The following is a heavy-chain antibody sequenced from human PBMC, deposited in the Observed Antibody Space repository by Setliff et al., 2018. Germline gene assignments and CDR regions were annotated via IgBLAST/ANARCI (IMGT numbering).Heavy chain of an antibody. CDR2: INAGNGNT. D-gene: IGHD5-18*01. Sequence: ASVKVSCKASGYTFTGYAMHWVRQAPGQRLEWMGWINAGNGNTKYPQKFQGRVTITADQSTSTVYMELSSLRSEDTAVYYCARVYGYSYGYEVYYYYGMDVWGQGTTVTVSS. CDR3: ARVYGYSYGYEVYYYYGMDV. J-gene: IGHJ6*02. CDR1: GYTFTGYA. V-gene: IGHV1-3*01.